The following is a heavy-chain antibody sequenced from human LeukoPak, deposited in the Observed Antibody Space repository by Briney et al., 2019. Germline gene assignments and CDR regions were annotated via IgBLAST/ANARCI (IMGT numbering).Heavy chain of an antibody. CDR3: AKPYGDYGPLGY. CDR1: GFTVSSNY. CDR2: ISGSGGSK. J-gene: IGHJ4*02. V-gene: IGHV3-23*01. D-gene: IGHD4-17*01. Sequence: GGSLRLSCAASGFTVSSNYMSWVRQAPGKGLEWVSAISGSGGSKYYADSVKGRFTISRDNSKNTLYLQMNSLRAEDTAVYYCAKPYGDYGPLGYWGQGTLVTVSS.